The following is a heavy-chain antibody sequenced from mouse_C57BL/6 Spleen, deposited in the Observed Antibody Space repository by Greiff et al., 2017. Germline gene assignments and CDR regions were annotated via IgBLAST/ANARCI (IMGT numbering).Heavy chain of an antibody. Sequence: QVQLQQPGAELVMPGASVKLSCKASGYTFTSYWMHWVKQRPGQGLEWIGEIDPSDSYTNYNQKFKGKSTLTVDKSSSTAYMQLSSLTSEDSAVYYCARCPYYDRSPYWYFDVWGTGTTVTVSS. CDR1: GYTFTSYW. J-gene: IGHJ1*03. D-gene: IGHD2-10*01. CDR3: ARCPYYDRSPYWYFDV. V-gene: IGHV1-69*01. CDR2: IDPSDSYT.